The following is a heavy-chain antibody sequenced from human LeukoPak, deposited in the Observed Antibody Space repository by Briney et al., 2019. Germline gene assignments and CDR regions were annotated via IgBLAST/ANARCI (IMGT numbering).Heavy chain of an antibody. V-gene: IGHV5-51*01. CDR3: ARFSVGGTYYPNY. J-gene: IGHJ4*01. CDR1: GYCFTSSW. Sequence: VESLKISCQGSGYCFTSSWIVWVRQMPEKGLEWMGIIYPGDSDTVYSPSFQGQVTISADKSISTAYLQWSSLKASDTAMYYCARFSVGGTYYPNYWGQGTLVSVSS. D-gene: IGHD1-26*01. CDR2: IYPGDSDT.